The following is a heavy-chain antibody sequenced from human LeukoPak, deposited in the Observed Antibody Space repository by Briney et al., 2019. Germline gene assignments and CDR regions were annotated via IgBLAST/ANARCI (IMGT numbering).Heavy chain of an antibody. CDR1: GITFSRYS. J-gene: IGHJ4*02. CDR3: ALGWYAIDY. D-gene: IGHD6-19*01. CDR2: ISSSSSTT. Sequence: SGGSLGLSCAVYGITFSRYSMNWVRQAPGKGLELVSYISSSSSTTYYADSVKGRFTISRDNARNLVYLEMNSLRAEDTALYYCALGWYAIDYWGQGTLVTVSS. V-gene: IGHV3-48*04.